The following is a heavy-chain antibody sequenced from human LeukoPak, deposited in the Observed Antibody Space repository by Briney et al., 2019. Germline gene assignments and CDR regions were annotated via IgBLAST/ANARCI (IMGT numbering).Heavy chain of an antibody. CDR1: GFTFSRNW. D-gene: IGHD6-13*01. CDR2: IKEDGSEK. J-gene: IGHJ4*02. Sequence: GGSLRLSCAASGFTFSRNWMTWVRQAPGKGLEWVANIKEDGSEKYYVDSVKGRFTISRDNAKNSLYLQMNSLRAEDTAVYYCARGQPGYSSSWYKPGIDYWGQGTLVTVSS. V-gene: IGHV3-7*01. CDR3: ARGQPGYSSSWYKPGIDY.